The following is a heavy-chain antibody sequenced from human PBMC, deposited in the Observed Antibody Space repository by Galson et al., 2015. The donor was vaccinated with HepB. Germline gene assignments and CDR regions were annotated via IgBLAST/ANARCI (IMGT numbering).Heavy chain of an antibody. J-gene: IGHJ4*02. CDR3: ARRRITIFGVVISEYFDY. CDR1: GFPFSSYA. D-gene: IGHD3-3*01. V-gene: IGHV3-7*01. Sequence: SLRLSCAASGFPFSSYAMHRVRQAPGKGLEWVANIKQDGSEKYYVDSVKGRFTISRDNAKNSLYLQMNSLRAEDTAVYHCARRRITIFGVVISEYFDYWGQGTPVTVSS. CDR2: IKQDGSEK.